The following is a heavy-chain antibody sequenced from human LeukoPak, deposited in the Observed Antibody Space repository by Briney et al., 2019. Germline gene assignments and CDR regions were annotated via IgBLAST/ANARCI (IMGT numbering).Heavy chain of an antibody. Sequence: SETLSLTCTVSGGSISSSSYYWGWIRQPPGKGLEWIGSIYYSGSTYYNPSLKSRVTISVDTSKNQFSLKLSSVTAADTAVYYCAGQDHYYDSSGYFRRGFDYWGQGTLVTVSS. CDR3: AGQDHYYDSSGYFRRGFDY. J-gene: IGHJ4*02. V-gene: IGHV4-39*01. CDR1: GGSISSSSYY. CDR2: IYYSGST. D-gene: IGHD3-22*01.